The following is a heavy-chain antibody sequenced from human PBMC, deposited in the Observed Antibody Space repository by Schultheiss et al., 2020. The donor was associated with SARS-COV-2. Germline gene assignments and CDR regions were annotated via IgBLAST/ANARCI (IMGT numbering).Heavy chain of an antibody. CDR3: ARAGSTIFGVVTHFDY. Sequence: SETLSLTCTVSGVSISSGGYYWSWIRQHPGKGLEWIGYIYYSGSTYYNPSLKSRVTISVDTSKNQFSLKLSSVTAADTAVYYCARAGSTIFGVVTHFDYWGQGTLVTVSS. J-gene: IGHJ4*02. CDR1: GVSISSGGYY. V-gene: IGHV4-31*03. CDR2: IYYSGST. D-gene: IGHD3-3*01.